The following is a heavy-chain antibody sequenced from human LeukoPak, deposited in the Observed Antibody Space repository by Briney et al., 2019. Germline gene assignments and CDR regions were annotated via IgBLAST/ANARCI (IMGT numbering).Heavy chain of an antibody. Sequence: GGSLRLSCAASGFTFSSYWMSWVRRAPGKGLEWVANIKQDGSEKYYVDSVKGRFTISRDNAKNSLYLQMNSLRAEDTAVYYCAASLWFGELFRYGPFRSPFDPWGQGTLVTVSS. CDR1: GFTFSSYW. D-gene: IGHD3-10*01. CDR3: AASLWFGELFRYGPFRSPFDP. V-gene: IGHV3-7*01. CDR2: IKQDGSEK. J-gene: IGHJ5*02.